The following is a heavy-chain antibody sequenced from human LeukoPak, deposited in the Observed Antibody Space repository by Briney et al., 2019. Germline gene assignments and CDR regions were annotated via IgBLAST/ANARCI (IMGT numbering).Heavy chain of an antibody. D-gene: IGHD2-2*01. CDR2: INWSGGST. V-gene: IGHV3-20*04. CDR1: GFAFDEHG. Sequence: GGSLRLSCTASGFAFDEHGMCWVRQVPGKGLEWVSVINWSGGSTGYADPLRGRFTISRDNAKNSLYLQMDSLRAEDTALYYCARAPITSPFYFDYWGQGTLVTVSS. CDR3: ARAPITSPFYFDY. J-gene: IGHJ4*02.